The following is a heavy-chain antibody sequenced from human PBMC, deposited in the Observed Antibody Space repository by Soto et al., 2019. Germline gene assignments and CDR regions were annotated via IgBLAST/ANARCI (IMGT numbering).Heavy chain of an antibody. V-gene: IGHV3-23*01. CDR3: AKDHSSSSVSTSRYYYYGMDV. CDR1: GFTFSSYA. Sequence: GGSLRLSCAASGFTFSSYAMSWVRQAPGKGLEWVSAISGSGGSTYYADSVKGRFTISRDNSKNTLNLQMNSLRAEDTAVYYWAKDHSSSSVSTSRYYYYGMDVWGQGTTVTVSS. D-gene: IGHD6-6*01. CDR2: ISGSGGST. J-gene: IGHJ6*02.